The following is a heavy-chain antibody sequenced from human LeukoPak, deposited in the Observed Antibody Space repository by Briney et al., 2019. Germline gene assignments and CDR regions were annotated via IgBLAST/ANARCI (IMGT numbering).Heavy chain of an antibody. CDR1: GGSISSGGYY. J-gene: IGHJ4*02. CDR3: ARGYTAMSTH. CDR2: IYHSRST. V-gene: IGHV4-31*01. Sequence: TLSLTCTVSGGSISSGGYYWSWIRQHPGKGLEWSGYIYHSRSTYDNTSLKNPVTISVDTSKNQFSLKPSSVTAADTALYDCARGYTAMSTHWGQGTLVTVSS. D-gene: IGHD5-18*01.